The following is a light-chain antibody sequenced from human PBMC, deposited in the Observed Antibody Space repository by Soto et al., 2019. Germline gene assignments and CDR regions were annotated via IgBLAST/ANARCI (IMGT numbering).Light chain of an antibody. CDR3: QQYNSYIT. J-gene: IGKJ5*01. Sequence: ESQMITSPSTLSAAVGDRVPITCRASQSISSWLAWYQQKPGKAPKLLIYKASSLESGVPSRFSGSGSGTEFTLTISSLQPDDFATYYCQQYNSYITFGQGTRLEIK. CDR1: QSISSW. V-gene: IGKV1-5*03. CDR2: KAS.